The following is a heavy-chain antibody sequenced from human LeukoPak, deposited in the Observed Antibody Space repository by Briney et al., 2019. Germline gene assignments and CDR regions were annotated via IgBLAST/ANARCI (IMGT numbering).Heavy chain of an antibody. D-gene: IGHD5-18*01. CDR3: ARGTVDTVAP. CDR1: GFAFSPYA. J-gene: IGHJ5*02. Sequence: GGSLRLSCAASGFAFSPYAMNWVRQAPGKGLEWVSFITGDSNTIYYADSMKGRFTVSRDNAENSLYLQMNSLSAEDTAVYYCARGTVDTVAPWGQGTLVTVSS. CDR2: ITGDSNTI. V-gene: IGHV3-48*01.